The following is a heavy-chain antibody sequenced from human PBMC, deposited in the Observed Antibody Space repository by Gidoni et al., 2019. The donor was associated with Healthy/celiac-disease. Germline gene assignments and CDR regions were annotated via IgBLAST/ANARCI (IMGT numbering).Heavy chain of an antibody. J-gene: IGHJ5*02. V-gene: IGHV4-34*01. Sequence: QVQLQQWGAGLLKPSETLSLTCAVYGGSFSGYYWSWLRQPPGKGLEWIGEINHSGSTNYNPSLNSRVTISVDTSKNQFSLKLSSVTAADTAVYYCARGKVWELLLRWFDPWGQGTLVTVSS. CDR3: ARGKVWELLLRWFDP. CDR2: INHSGST. CDR1: GGSFSGYY. D-gene: IGHD1-26*01.